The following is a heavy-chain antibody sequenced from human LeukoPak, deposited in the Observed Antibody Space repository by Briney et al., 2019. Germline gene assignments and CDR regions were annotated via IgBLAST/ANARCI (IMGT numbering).Heavy chain of an antibody. Sequence: ASVKVSCKASGGTFSSYAISWVRQAPGQGLEGMGWINPNSGGTNYAQKFQGRVTMTRDTSISTAYMELSRLRSDDTAVYYCARALTYYYGSGRRDNWFDPWGQGTLVTVSS. D-gene: IGHD3-10*01. CDR2: INPNSGGT. CDR1: GGTFSSYA. V-gene: IGHV1-2*02. CDR3: ARALTYYYGSGRRDNWFDP. J-gene: IGHJ5*02.